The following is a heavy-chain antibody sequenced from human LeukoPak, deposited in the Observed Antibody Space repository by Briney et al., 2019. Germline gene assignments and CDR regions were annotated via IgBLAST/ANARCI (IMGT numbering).Heavy chain of an antibody. CDR1: GGSISSGSYY. J-gene: IGHJ4*02. V-gene: IGHV4-61*02. Sequence: RASETLSLTCTVSGGSISSGSYYWSWIRQPAGKGLEWIGRIYTSGSTNYNPSLKSRVTISVDTSKNQFSLKLSSVTAADTAVYYCARTKNYDFWSGYYQYFDYWGQGTLVTVSS. CDR2: IYTSGST. D-gene: IGHD3-3*01. CDR3: ARTKNYDFWSGYYQYFDY.